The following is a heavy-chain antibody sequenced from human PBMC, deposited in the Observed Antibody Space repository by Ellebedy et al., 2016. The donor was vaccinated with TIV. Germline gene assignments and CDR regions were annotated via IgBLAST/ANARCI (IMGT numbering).Heavy chain of an antibody. CDR2: LYNSGIT. J-gene: IGHJ5*02. CDR3: ARGPQYYDFWSGLDP. V-gene: IGHV4-59*01. CDR1: GGSISFYY. D-gene: IGHD3-3*01. Sequence: MPGGSLRLSCTVSGGSISFYYWIWIRQSPGKGLEWIGYLYNSGITSYNPSFKSRVTISGDTSKNQFSLKLSSVTAADTAVYYCARGPQYYDFWSGLDPWGQGILVTVSS.